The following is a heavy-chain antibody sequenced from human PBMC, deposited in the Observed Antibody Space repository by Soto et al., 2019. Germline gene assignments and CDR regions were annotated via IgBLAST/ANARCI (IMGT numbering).Heavy chain of an antibody. V-gene: IGHV4-31*03. CDR2: SYYSGSI. J-gene: IGHJ4*02. Sequence: QVQLQESGPGLVKPSQTLSLTCTVSGGSISSGGYYCSWIRQHPGKGLEWIGYSYYSGSINYNPSLQSRVTISVDTSKNQFSLKLGSVTAADTAVYYCAGGGGYDLAGADYWGQGTLVTVSS. CDR3: AGGGGYDLAGADY. D-gene: IGHD5-12*01. CDR1: GGSISSGGYY.